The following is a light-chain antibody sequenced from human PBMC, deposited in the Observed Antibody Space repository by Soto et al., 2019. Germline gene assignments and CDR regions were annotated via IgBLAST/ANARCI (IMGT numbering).Light chain of an antibody. CDR3: CSYAGRYSWV. CDR1: SSDVGGYDY. J-gene: IGLJ3*02. Sequence: QSALTQPRSVSGSPGQSVTISCTGTSSDVGGYDYVSWYQQHPGIAPQLILYDITKRPSGVPDRFSGSKSGNTASLTISGLQAEDEPDYYCCSYAGRYSWVFGGGTKLTVL. V-gene: IGLV2-11*01. CDR2: DIT.